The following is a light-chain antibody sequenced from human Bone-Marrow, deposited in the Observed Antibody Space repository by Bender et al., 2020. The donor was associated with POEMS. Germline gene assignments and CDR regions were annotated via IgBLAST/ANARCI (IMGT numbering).Light chain of an antibody. J-gene: IGLJ3*02. CDR1: SSDVGDYDY. V-gene: IGLV2-11*01. Sequence: QSALTQPRSVSGSPGQSVTISCTGSSSDVGDYDYVSWYQQHPGKAPKLIIYDVTNRPSGVPDRFSGSKSGTSASLAITGLQAEDEGDYYCQSYDNSLGGWVFGGGTKLTVL. CDR2: DVT. CDR3: QSYDNSLGGWV.